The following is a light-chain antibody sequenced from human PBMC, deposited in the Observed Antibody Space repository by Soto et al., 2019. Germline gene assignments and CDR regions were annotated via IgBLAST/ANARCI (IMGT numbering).Light chain of an antibody. CDR2: DVS. Sequence: EIVLTQSPGTLSLSPGERATLSCRASQTLSNSFIAWYQQKPGQAPRLLIYDVSDRATGIPARFSGSGSGTDFTLTISSLEPEDFALYYCQQRSNWPITFGQGTRLEIK. CDR1: QTLSNSF. V-gene: IGKV3-11*01. CDR3: QQRSNWPIT. J-gene: IGKJ5*01.